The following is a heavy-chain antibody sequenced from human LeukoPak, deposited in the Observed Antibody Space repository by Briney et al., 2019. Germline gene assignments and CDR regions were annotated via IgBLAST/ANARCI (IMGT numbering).Heavy chain of an antibody. Sequence: GGSLRLSCAASGFTFSSYAMTWVRQAPGKGLEWVSGISAGGFSIYYADSVKGRFTISRDNSKNSLYLQIDSLRAEDTAIYYCARKGAGSYYFDYWGLGILVTVSS. CDR2: ISAGGFSI. J-gene: IGHJ4*02. CDR3: ARKGAGSYYFDY. CDR1: GFTFSSYA. D-gene: IGHD3-16*01. V-gene: IGHV3-23*01.